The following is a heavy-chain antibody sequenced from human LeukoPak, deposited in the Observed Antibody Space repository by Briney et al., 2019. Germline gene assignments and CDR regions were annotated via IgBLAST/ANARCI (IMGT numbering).Heavy chain of an antibody. V-gene: IGHV3-30*14. CDR3: AREYSDNSGYYHGLDT. CDR1: GFTLSDYA. D-gene: IGHD3-22*01. Sequence: PGGSLRLSCDASGFTLSDYAMHWVRQAPGKGLEWVALISYPRSYQYYIDSVKGRFTSSRDDSKNTFYLQMNSLRAEDTALYYCAREYSDNSGYYHGLDTWGQGTLVTVSS. CDR2: ISYPRSYQ. J-gene: IGHJ4*02.